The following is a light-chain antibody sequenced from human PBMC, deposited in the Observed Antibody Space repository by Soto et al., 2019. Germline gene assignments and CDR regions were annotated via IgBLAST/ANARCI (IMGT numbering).Light chain of an antibody. CDR1: QIISSW. J-gene: IGKJ1*01. CDR2: KAS. V-gene: IGKV1-5*03. CDR3: QQYNTYQGT. Sequence: DIQMTQSPSTLSASLGDRVTITCRSSQIISSWLAWYQQKPGKAPKLLIYKASSLGSGVPSRFSGSGSGTEFTLTISSLQPDDFATYYCQQYNTYQGTFGQGTKVDIK.